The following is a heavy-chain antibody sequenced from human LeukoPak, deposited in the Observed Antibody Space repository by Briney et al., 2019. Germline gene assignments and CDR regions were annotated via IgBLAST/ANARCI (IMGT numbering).Heavy chain of an antibody. J-gene: IGHJ6*02. CDR1: GYTFTSYA. V-gene: IGHV1-18*01. D-gene: IGHD3-10*02. CDR3: ARDLGVFGEFYYYYYGMDV. Sequence: ASVKVSCKASGYTFTSYAMNWVRQAPGQGLEWMGWISAYNGNTNYAQKLQGRVTMTTDTSTSTAYMELRSLRSDDTAVYYCARDLGVFGEFYYYYYGMDVWGQGTTVTVSS. CDR2: ISAYNGNT.